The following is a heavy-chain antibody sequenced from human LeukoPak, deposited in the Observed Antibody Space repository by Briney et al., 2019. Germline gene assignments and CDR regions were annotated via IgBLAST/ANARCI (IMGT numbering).Heavy chain of an antibody. V-gene: IGHV5-51*01. J-gene: IGHJ4*02. CDR3: ARRSLLGGGNFD. D-gene: IGHD4-23*01. Sequence: GESLKISCEGSGFRFDKHWIAWVRQTPEKGLQWMGIIYPGDSSIKYGPSFQGQVTVTADKSISTAYLQWSSLKASDTAMYYCARRSLLGGGNFDWGQGTLVTVSS. CDR1: GFRFDKHW. CDR2: IYPGDSSI.